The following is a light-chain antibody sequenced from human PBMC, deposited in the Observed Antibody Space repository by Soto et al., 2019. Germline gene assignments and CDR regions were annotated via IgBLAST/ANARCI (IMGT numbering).Light chain of an antibody. V-gene: IGKV3-11*01. Sequence: EIVMTQSPATLSVSPGESATLTCRASQSINRDLAWYVQKPGQAPRRVVYGASNRATGIPARFSGSGSGTDFTLTISSLEPEDFAVYYCQQRSNWPPITFGQGTRLENK. CDR1: QSINRD. CDR2: GAS. J-gene: IGKJ5*01. CDR3: QQRSNWPPIT.